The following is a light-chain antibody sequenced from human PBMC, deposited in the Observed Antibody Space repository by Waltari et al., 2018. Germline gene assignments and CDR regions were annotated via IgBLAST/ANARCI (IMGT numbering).Light chain of an antibody. V-gene: IGKV1-9*01. Sequence: DIQLTQSQSFLSASVGDRVTITCRASKGISSYLAWYQQKPGKAPKLLIYAASTLQSGVPSRFSGSGSGTEFTLTISSLQPEDFATYYCQQLNSYRTITFGQGTRLEIK. CDR3: QQLNSYRTIT. J-gene: IGKJ5*01. CDR2: AAS. CDR1: KGISSY.